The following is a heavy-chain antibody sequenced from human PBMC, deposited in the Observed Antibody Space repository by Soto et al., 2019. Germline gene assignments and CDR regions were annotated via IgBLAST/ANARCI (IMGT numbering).Heavy chain of an antibody. J-gene: IGHJ6*02. CDR2: IYWDDDK. Sequence: SGPTLVNPTQTLTLTCAFSGFSLSTSGVGVGWIRQPPGKALEWLALIYWDDDKRYSPSLRSRLTINKDTSKNQVVLTMTNMDPVDTATYYCIQSRCGGDCLQSYASHYYYGMDVWGQGTTVTVSS. CDR1: GFSLSTSGVG. D-gene: IGHD2-21*02. CDR3: IQSRCGGDCLQSYASHYYYGMDV. V-gene: IGHV2-5*02.